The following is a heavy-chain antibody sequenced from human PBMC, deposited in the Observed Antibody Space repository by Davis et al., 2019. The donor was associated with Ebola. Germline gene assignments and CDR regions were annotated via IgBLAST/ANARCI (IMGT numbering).Heavy chain of an antibody. CDR2: SHYTGYS. V-gene: IGHV4-59*01. CDR3: ARGRGQWLASYFDY. J-gene: IGHJ4*03. D-gene: IGHD6-19*01. Sequence: SETLSLTCTVSGGSISSYYWSWIRQRPGKGLEWIGYSHYTGYSNHNPSLKSRVTISVDTSKRQFYLRLNSVTAADTAVYYCARGRGQWLASYFDYWGQGTLVTVSS. CDR1: GGSISSYY.